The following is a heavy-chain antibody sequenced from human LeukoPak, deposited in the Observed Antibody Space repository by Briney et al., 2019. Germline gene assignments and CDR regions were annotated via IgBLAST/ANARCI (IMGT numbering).Heavy chain of an antibody. V-gene: IGHV3-13*01. CDR2: IAAGET. CDR3: ARSVAGSSWFDP. CDR1: GLSFIANN. J-gene: IGHJ5*02. D-gene: IGHD6-19*01. Sequence: GGSLRLSGAASGLSFIANNMHWFRQITGKGLNGVSVIAAGETLYAGSARGRFTISRENAKNSLYLQMNSLRAGDTAVYYCARSVAGSSWFDPWGQGTLVTVSS.